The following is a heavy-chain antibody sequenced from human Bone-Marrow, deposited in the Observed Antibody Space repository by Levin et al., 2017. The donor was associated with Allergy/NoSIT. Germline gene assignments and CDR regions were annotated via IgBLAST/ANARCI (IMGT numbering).Heavy chain of an antibody. CDR2: IYWDDDK. D-gene: IGHD1-14*01. CDR1: GFSLSTSGVG. Sequence: QTLSLPCTFSGFSLSTSGVGVGWIRQPPGKALEWLALIYWDDDKRYSPSLKSRLTITKDTSKNQVVLTMTDLNPVDTATYYCAYRRPGLTYDYWGQGTLVTVSS. J-gene: IGHJ4*02. CDR3: AYRRPGLTYDY. V-gene: IGHV2-5*02.